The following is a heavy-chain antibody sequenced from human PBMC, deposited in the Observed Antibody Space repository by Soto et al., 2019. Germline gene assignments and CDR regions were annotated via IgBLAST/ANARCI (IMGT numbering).Heavy chain of an antibody. D-gene: IGHD3-3*01. CDR2: FDPEDGET. CDR3: APDLPDFGVVQYGMHV. J-gene: IGHJ6*02. V-gene: IGHV1-24*01. Sequence: ASVKVSCKVSGYTLTELSMHWVRQAPGKGLEWMGGFDPEDGETIYAQKFQGRVTMSEDTSTDTAYMELSSVRAEDTAGYYWAPDLPDFGVVQYGMHVWG. CDR1: GYTLTELS.